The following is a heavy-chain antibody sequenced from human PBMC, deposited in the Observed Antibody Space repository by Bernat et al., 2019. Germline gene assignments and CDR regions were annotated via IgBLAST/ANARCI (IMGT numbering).Heavy chain of an antibody. Sequence: QVQLVQSGAEVKKPGSSVKVSCKASGGTFSSYTISWVRQAPGQGLEWMGRIIPILGIANYAQKFQGRVTITADKSTSTAYMELSSLRSEDTAVYYCASSDYYDSSGYHDAFDIWGQGTMVTVSS. J-gene: IGHJ3*02. CDR2: IIPILGIA. CDR3: ASSDYYDSSGYHDAFDI. V-gene: IGHV1-69*02. D-gene: IGHD3-22*01. CDR1: GGTFSSYT.